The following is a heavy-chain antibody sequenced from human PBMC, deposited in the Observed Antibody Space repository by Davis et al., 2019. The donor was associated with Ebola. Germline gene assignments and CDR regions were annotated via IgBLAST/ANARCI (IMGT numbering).Heavy chain of an antibody. V-gene: IGHV3-48*02. CDR2: ISSSSSTI. Sequence: PGGSLRLSCAASGFTFSSYSMNWVRQAPGKGLEWVSYISSSSSTIYYADSVKGRFTISRDNAKNSLYLQMNSLRDGDTAVYYCARDYAAAGDYYYYGMDVWGQGTTVTVSS. J-gene: IGHJ6*02. CDR1: GFTFSSYS. CDR3: ARDYAAAGDYYYYGMDV. D-gene: IGHD6-13*01.